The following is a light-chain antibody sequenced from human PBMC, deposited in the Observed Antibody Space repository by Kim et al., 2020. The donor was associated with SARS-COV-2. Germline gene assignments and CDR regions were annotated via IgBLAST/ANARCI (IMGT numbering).Light chain of an antibody. CDR3: NSYTTSTTLV. V-gene: IGLV2-14*03. CDR2: DVS. J-gene: IGLJ3*02. Sequence: GQSFTISCTGTNNDVGAYNYVSWYQQHPGKVPKLMIYDVSKRPSGVSNRFSGSKSGNTASLTISGLQADDEADYYCNSYTTSTTLVFGGGTQLTVL. CDR1: NNDVGAYNY.